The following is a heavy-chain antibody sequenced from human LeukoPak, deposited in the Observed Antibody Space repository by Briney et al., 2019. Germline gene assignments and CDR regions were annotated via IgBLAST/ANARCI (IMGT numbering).Heavy chain of an antibody. V-gene: IGHV3-23*01. CDR1: GFGLCSYG. CDR3: AKLAAANDDFDY. CDR2: FSGGGGDT. J-gene: IGHJ4*02. Sequence: GGSLRSSCAASGFGLCSYGSSWVGQPPGKGLEWVSSFSGGGGDTYYADSVKGRFTISRDNSKNTLCLQMNSLRAEATAVYYCAKLAAANDDFDYWGQGTLVTVSS. D-gene: IGHD2-15*01.